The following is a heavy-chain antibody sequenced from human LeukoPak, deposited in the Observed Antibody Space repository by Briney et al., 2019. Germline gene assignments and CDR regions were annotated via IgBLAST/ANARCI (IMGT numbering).Heavy chain of an antibody. CDR2: ISAYNGNT. D-gene: IGHD6-13*01. Sequence: ASVKVSCKASGYTFTSYGITWVRQAPGQGLEWMGWISAYNGNTNYAQKLQGRVTMTTDTSTSTAYMELRSLRSDDTAVYYCARDPGSSSWRSIDYWGQGTLVTVSS. CDR1: GYTFTSYG. V-gene: IGHV1-18*01. J-gene: IGHJ4*02. CDR3: ARDPGSSSWRSIDY.